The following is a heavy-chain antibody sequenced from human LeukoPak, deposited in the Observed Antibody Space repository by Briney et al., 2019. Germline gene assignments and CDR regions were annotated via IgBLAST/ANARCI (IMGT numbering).Heavy chain of an antibody. CDR2: ISGSGGST. V-gene: IGHV3-23*01. Sequence: GGSLRLSCAASGFTFSSYAMSWVRQAPGKGLEWVSAISGSGGSTYYADSVKGRFTISRDNSKNTLYLQMNSPRAEDTAVYYCAKASSRPTYYDILTGYSYYFDYWGQGTLVTVSS. CDR3: AKASSRPTYYDILTGYSYYFDY. D-gene: IGHD3-9*01. J-gene: IGHJ4*02. CDR1: GFTFSSYA.